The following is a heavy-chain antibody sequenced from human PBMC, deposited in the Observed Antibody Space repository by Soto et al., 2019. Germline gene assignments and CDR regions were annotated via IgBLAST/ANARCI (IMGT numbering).Heavy chain of an antibody. Sequence: EVQLVESGGGLVQPGRSLRLSCAASGFTFDDYAMHWVRQAPGKGLEWVSGISWNSGSIGYADSVKGRFTISRDNAKNSLYLQMNSLRAEDTALYYCAKDKYGGSSLSNDDAFDIWGQGTMVTVSS. CDR1: GFTFDDYA. D-gene: IGHD1-26*01. CDR2: ISWNSGSI. V-gene: IGHV3-9*01. CDR3: AKDKYGGSSLSNDDAFDI. J-gene: IGHJ3*02.